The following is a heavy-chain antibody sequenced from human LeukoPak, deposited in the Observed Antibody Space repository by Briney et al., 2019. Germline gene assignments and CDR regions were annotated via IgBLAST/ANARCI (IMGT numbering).Heavy chain of an antibody. D-gene: IGHD3-16*01. CDR3: ARTPALYDYVWGTPGLLDY. J-gene: IGHJ4*02. V-gene: IGHV7-4-1*02. Sequence: ASVKVSCKVSGYTFTSYAMNWVRQAPGQRLEWMGWINTNTGNPTYAQGFTGRFVFSLDTSVSTAYLQISSLKAEDTAVYYCARTPALYDYVWGTPGLLDYWGQGTLVTVSS. CDR2: INTNTGNP. CDR1: GYTFTSYA.